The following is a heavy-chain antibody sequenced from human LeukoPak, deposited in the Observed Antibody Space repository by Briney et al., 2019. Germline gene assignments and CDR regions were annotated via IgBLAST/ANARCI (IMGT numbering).Heavy chain of an antibody. CDR3: ARGPNRYYFDY. CDR2: IYYSGRT. CDR1: GGSISSYY. J-gene: IGHJ4*02. D-gene: IGHD2/OR15-2a*01. V-gene: IGHV4-59*01. Sequence: PSETLSLTCTVSGGSISSYYWSWTRQPPGKGLEWTGYIYYSGRTNYNPSLKGRVTISVDTSKNQFSLKLSSVTAADTAVYYCARGPNRYYFDYWGQGTLVTVSS.